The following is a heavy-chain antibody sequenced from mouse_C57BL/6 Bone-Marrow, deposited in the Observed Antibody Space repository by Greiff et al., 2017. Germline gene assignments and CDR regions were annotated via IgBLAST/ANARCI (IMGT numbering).Heavy chain of an antibody. J-gene: IGHJ3*01. D-gene: IGHD2-1*01. CDR1: GFTFSSYA. V-gene: IGHV5-4*01. CDR2: ISDGGSYT. CDR3: ARGGGNYVAY. Sequence: DVHLVESGGGLVKPGGSLKLSCAASGFTFSSYAMSWVRQTPEKRLEWVATISDGGSYTYYPDNVKGRFTISRDKAKNNLYLQMSHLKSEDTAMYYCARGGGNYVAYWGQGTLVTVSA.